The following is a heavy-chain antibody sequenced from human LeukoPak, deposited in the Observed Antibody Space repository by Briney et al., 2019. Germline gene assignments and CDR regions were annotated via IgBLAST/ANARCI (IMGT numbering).Heavy chain of an antibody. CDR1: GRSIRSYY. V-gene: IGHV4-59*01. D-gene: IGHD5-18*01. CDR2: IYYSGRT. CDR3: ARGGYSYPYSFDY. J-gene: IGHJ4*02. Sequence: SETLSLTCTVSGRSIRSYYWSWDRHPPGKGLEWIGYIYYSGRTNYNPSLKSRVTISVDTSKNQFSLELSSVTAPDTAVYYCARGGYSYPYSFDYWGQGTLVTVSS.